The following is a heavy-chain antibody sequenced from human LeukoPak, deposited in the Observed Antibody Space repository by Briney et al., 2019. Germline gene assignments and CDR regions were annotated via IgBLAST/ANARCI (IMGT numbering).Heavy chain of an antibody. D-gene: IGHD1-26*01. V-gene: IGHV1-8*01. CDR1: GYTFTSYD. Sequence: ASVKVSCKASGYTFTSYDINWVRQATGQGLEWMGWMNPNSGNTGYAQKFQGRVTMTTDTSTSTAYMELRSLRSDDTAVYYCARLGASAGAFDIWGQGTMVTVSS. CDR3: ARLGASAGAFDI. J-gene: IGHJ3*02. CDR2: MNPNSGNT.